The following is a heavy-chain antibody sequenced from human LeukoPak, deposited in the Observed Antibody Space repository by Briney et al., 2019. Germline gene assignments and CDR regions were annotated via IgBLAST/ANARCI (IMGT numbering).Heavy chain of an antibody. CDR2: INHSGST. CDR1: GGSLSGYY. CDR3: ARRVSSSWYMYYFDY. D-gene: IGHD6-13*01. Sequence: SETLSLTCAVYGGSLSGYYWGWIRQPPGKGLEWIGEINHSGSTNYNPSLKSRVTISVDTSKNQFSLKLSSVTAADTAVYYCARRVSSSWYMYYFDYWGQGTLVTVSS. V-gene: IGHV4-34*01. J-gene: IGHJ4*02.